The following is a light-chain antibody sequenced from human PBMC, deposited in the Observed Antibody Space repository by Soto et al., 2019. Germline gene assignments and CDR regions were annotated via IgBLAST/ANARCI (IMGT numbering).Light chain of an antibody. J-gene: IGKJ2*01. V-gene: IGKV3-20*01. CDR2: GAS. CDR3: QQYGSSPYT. CDR1: QSGSSTY. Sequence: EIVLTQSPGTLSLSPGERATLSCRASQSGSSTYLAWYQQKPGQAPRLLIYGASSRATGIPDRFSGSGSGTDFTLTISRLEPEDFAIYYCQQYGSSPYTFGQGTK.